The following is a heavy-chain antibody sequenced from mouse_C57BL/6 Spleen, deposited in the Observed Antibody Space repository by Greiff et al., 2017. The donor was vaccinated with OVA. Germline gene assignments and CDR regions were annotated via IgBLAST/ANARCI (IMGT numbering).Heavy chain of an antibody. CDR3: ARDYGSSFLDY. D-gene: IGHD1-1*01. V-gene: IGHV1-61*01. CDR2: IYPSDSET. CDR1: GYTFTNYW. J-gene: IGHJ2*01. Sequence: QVQLQQPGAELVRPGSSVKLSCKASGYTFTNYWMDWVKQRPGQGLEWIGNIYPSDSETHYNQKFKDKATLTVDKSSSTAYMQLSSLTSEDSAVYYCARDYGSSFLDYWGQGTTLTVSS.